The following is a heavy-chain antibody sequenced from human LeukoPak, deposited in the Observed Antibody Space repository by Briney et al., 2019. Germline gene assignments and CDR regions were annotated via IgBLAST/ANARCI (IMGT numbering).Heavy chain of an antibody. CDR1: GGSISSGGY. CDR3: ARHGSYSLAF. D-gene: IGHD1-26*01. V-gene: IGHV4-4*02. Sequence: SGTLSLTCAVTGGSISSGGYWSWLRQPPGKGLEWIGQIYYIGSTNYNPSLESRVIMSLDKSTNQLSLRLNSVTAADTAVYYCARHGSYSLAFWGQGALVTVSS. J-gene: IGHJ4*02. CDR2: IYYIGST.